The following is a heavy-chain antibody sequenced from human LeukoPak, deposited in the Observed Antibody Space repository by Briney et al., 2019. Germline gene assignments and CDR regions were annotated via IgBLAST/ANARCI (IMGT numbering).Heavy chain of an antibody. J-gene: IGHJ6*02. CDR3: AREVDSGYDYVREHWVGFYYYYYGMDV. CDR1: GFTVSSYS. D-gene: IGHD5-12*01. Sequence: KSGGSLRLSCAASGFTVSSYSMNWVRQAPGKGLEWVSSISSRSSYIYYADSVKGRFTISRDNAKNSLYLQMNSLRAEDTAVYYCAREVDSGYDYVREHWVGFYYYYYGMDVWGQGTTVTVSS. CDR2: ISSRSSYI. V-gene: IGHV3-21*01.